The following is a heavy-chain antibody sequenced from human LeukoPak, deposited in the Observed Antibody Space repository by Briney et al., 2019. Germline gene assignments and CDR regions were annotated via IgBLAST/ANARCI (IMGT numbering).Heavy chain of an antibody. CDR1: GGSISSGDYY. V-gene: IGHV4-30-4*08. D-gene: IGHD1-1*01. Sequence: SETLSLTCTVSGGSISSGDYYWSWIRQRPGKGLKGIGYIYYSGSTYYNPSLKSRVTISVDTSKNQFSLKLSSVTAADTAVYSCARDRASDNCASDYYLDLWGKGTTVTVSS. J-gene: IGHJ6*03. CDR2: IYYSGST. CDR3: ARDRASDNCASDYYLDL.